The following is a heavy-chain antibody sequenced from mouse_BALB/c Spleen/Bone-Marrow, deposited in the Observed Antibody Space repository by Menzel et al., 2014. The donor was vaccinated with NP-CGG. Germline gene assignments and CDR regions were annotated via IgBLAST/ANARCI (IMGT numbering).Heavy chain of an antibody. J-gene: IGHJ1*01. Sequence: VQLQQSGAELVKPRASVKLSCTASGFNIKDTYMHWVKQRPEQGLEWIGRIDPANGNTKYDPKFQGKATITADTSSNTAYLQLSSLTSEDTAVYYCASYYYGRYFDVWGAGTTVTVSS. V-gene: IGHV14-3*02. CDR1: GFNIKDTY. CDR3: ASYYYGRYFDV. CDR2: IDPANGNT. D-gene: IGHD1-1*01.